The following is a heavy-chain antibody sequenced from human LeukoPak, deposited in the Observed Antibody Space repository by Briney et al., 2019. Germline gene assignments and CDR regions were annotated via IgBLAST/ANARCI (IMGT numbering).Heavy chain of an antibody. J-gene: IGHJ4*02. V-gene: IGHV1-2*02. D-gene: IGHD3-10*01. CDR2: INPNSGGT. CDR1: GYTLTGYY. CDR3: FITMVRGDPSDY. Sequence: GASVKVSCKASGYTLTGYYMHWVRQAPGQGLEWMGWINPNSGGTNYAQKFQGRVTMTRDTSISTAYMELSRLRSDDTAVYYCFITMVRGDPSDYWGQGTLVTVSS.